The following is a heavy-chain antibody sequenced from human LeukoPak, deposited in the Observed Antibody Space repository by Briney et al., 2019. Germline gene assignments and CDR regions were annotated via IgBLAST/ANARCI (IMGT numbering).Heavy chain of an antibody. J-gene: IGHJ4*02. CDR3: ARVERWLQFSLIDY. D-gene: IGHD5-24*01. CDR2: IYSGGST. Sequence: PGGSLRLSCAASGFTVSSNYMSWVRQAPGKGLEWVSVIYSGGSTYNADSVKGRFTISRDNSKNTLYLQMNSLRAEDTAVYYCARVERWLQFSLIDYWGQGTLVTVSS. CDR1: GFTVSSNY. V-gene: IGHV3-53*01.